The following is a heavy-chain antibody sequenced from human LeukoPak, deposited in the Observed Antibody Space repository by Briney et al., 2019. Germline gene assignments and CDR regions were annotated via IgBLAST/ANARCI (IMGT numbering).Heavy chain of an antibody. V-gene: IGHV4-30-2*01. Sequence: KPSETLSLTCAVSGGSISSGGYSWSWIRQPPGKGLEWIGYIYHSGSTYYNPSLKSRVTISVDRSKNQFSLKLSSVTAADTAVYYCAKQFTMIVVAGVTNWGQGTLVTVSS. CDR1: GGSISSGGYS. CDR2: IYHSGST. J-gene: IGHJ4*02. D-gene: IGHD3-22*01. CDR3: AKQFTMIVVAGVTN.